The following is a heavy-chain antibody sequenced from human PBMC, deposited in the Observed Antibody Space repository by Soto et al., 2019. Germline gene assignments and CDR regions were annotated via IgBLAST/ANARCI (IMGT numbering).Heavy chain of an antibody. V-gene: IGHV1-69*01. CDR1: GGTFSSYA. J-gene: IGHJ6*02. Sequence: QVQLVQSGAEVKKPGASVKVSCKASGGTFSSYAISWVRQAPGQGLEWMGGIIPIFGTANYAQKFQGRVTITADESTRTAYMELSSLRSEDTAVYYCARTTHDYGGKDVWGQGTTVTVSS. CDR3: ARTTHDYGGKDV. D-gene: IGHD4-17*01. CDR2: IIPIFGTA.